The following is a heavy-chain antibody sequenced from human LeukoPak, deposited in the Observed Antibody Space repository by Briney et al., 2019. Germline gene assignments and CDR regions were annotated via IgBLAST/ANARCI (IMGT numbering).Heavy chain of an antibody. Sequence: GASVKVSCKASGGTFSSYAISWVRQAPGQGLEWMGGIIPIFGTANYAQKFQGRVTMTRDMSTSTVYMELSSLRSEDTAVYFCARDGFSVVRGVKYNWFDPWGQGSLVTVSS. CDR1: GGTFSSYA. CDR2: IIPIFGTA. J-gene: IGHJ5*02. CDR3: ARDGFSVVRGVKYNWFDP. D-gene: IGHD3-10*01. V-gene: IGHV1-69*05.